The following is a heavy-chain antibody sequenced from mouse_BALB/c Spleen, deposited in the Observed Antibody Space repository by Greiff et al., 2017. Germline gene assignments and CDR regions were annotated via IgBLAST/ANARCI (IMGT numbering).Heavy chain of an antibody. Sequence: VQLQQSGAELARPGASVKLSCKASGYTFTSYWMQWVKQRPGQGLEWIGAIYPGDGDTRYTQKFKGKATLTADKSSSTAYMQLSSLASEDSAVYYCARWGNGYYAMDYWGQGTSVTVSS. D-gene: IGHD2-3*01. CDR1: GYTFTSYW. V-gene: IGHV1-87*01. CDR3: ARWGNGYYAMDY. CDR2: IYPGDGDT. J-gene: IGHJ4*01.